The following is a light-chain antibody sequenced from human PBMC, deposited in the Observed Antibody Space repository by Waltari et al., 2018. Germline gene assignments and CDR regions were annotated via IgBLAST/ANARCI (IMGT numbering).Light chain of an antibody. CDR1: QSLLHSSGNRF. J-gene: IGKJ1*01. Sequence: DIVMTQSPLSLPVTPGEPASISCRSSQSLLHSSGNRFLDWYVQKPGQAPQLLIYLVSNRASGVPDRFSGSGSGTDFTLKISRVEAEDVGLYYCMQARQTPWTFGQGTKVEIK. CDR3: MQARQTPWT. V-gene: IGKV2-28*01. CDR2: LVS.